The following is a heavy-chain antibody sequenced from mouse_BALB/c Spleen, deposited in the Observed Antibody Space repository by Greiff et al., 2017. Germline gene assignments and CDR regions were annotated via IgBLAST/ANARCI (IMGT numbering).Heavy chain of an antibody. CDR3: ARDITYYRYDGGAWFAY. Sequence: DVMLVESGGGLVQPGGSLRLSCATSGFTFTDYYMSWVRQPPGKALEWLGFIRNKANGYTTEYSASVKGRFTISRDNSQSILYLQMNTLRAEDSATYYCARDITYYRYDGGAWFAYWGQGTLVTVSA. D-gene: IGHD2-14*01. V-gene: IGHV7-3*02. CDR2: IRNKANGYTT. CDR1: GFTFTDYY. J-gene: IGHJ3*01.